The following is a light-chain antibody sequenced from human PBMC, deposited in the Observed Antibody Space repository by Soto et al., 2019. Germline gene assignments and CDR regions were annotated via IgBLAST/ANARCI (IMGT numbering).Light chain of an antibody. CDR2: GAS. V-gene: IGKV3-20*01. CDR3: QHYGSSPET. Sequence: EIVLTQSPGTLSLSPGERATLSCRASQSVSSNYLAWYQQKPGQAPRLLIYGASSRATGIPDRFSGSGSGTDFTLTIIRLEPEDFAVYYCQHYGSSPETFGQGTKVDIK. J-gene: IGKJ1*01. CDR1: QSVSSNY.